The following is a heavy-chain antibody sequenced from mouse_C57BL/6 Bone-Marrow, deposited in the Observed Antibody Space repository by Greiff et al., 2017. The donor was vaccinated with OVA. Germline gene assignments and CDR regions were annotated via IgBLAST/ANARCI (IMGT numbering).Heavy chain of an antibody. CDR1: GFTFSSYG. CDR2: IRSGGSYT. Sequence: EVKLVESGGDLVKPGGSLKLSCAASGFTFSSYGMSWVRQTPDKRLEWVATIRSGGSYTYYPDSVKGRFTISRDNAKNTLYLQMSSLKAEDTAMYYCARHSGSSKDYAMDYWGQGTSVTVSS. V-gene: IGHV5-6*01. J-gene: IGHJ4*01. CDR3: ARHSGSSKDYAMDY. D-gene: IGHD1-1*01.